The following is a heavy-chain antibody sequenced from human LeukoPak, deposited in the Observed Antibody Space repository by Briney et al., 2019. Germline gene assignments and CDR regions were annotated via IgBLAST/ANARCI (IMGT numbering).Heavy chain of an antibody. J-gene: IGHJ5*02. Sequence: ASVKVSCKASGYTFTGYYMHWVRQAPGQGLEWMGWINPNSGGTNYAQKFQGRVTMTRDTSISTAYMELSRLRSDDAAVYCCASNSIFGVVIIGWFDPWGQGTLVTVSS. CDR3: ASNSIFGVVIIGWFDP. CDR1: GYTFTGYY. CDR2: INPNSGGT. D-gene: IGHD3-3*01. V-gene: IGHV1-2*02.